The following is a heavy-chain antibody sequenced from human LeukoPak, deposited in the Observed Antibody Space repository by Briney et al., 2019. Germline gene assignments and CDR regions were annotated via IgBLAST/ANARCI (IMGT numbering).Heavy chain of an antibody. J-gene: IGHJ5*02. D-gene: IGHD5-18*01. CDR3: ARTSGYSYGFPFDP. CDR2: IFYSGST. Sequence: PSETLSLTCTVSGGSIGSYYWTWIRQPPGKGLEWIGYIFYSGSTNYSPSLKSRVTISVDTSKNQFSLKLSSVTAADTAVYFCARTSGYSYGFPFDPWGQGSLVTVSS. V-gene: IGHV4-59*01. CDR1: GGSIGSYY.